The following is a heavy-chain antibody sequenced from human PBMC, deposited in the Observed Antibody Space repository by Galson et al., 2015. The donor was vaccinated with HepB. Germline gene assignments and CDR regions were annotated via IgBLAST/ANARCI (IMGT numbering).Heavy chain of an antibody. V-gene: IGHV6-1*01. CDR3: ARDGLDTSSQEVFDY. J-gene: IGHJ4*02. D-gene: IGHD6-6*01. Sequence: CAISGDSVSSNSAAWNWIRQPPSRGLEWLGRTYYRSKWYSDYEVSVKSRITINPDTTKNQFSLQLNSVTPEDTAVYYCARDGLDTSSQEVFDYWGQGTLVTVSS. CDR2: TYYRSKWYS. CDR1: GDSVSSNSAA.